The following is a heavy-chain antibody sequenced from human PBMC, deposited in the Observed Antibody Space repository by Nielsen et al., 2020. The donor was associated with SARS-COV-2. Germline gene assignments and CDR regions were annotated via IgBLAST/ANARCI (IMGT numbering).Heavy chain of an antibody. CDR2: IYYSGST. CDR1: GGSFSGYY. V-gene: IGHV4-34*11. D-gene: IGHD3-10*01. CDR3: ARDRDVGMGSY. Sequence: GSLRLSCAVYGGSFSGYYWSWIRQPPGKGLEWIESIYYSGSTYYNPSLKSRATISVDTSKNQFSLKVSSVTAADTAVYYCARDRDVGMGSYWGQGTLVTVSS. J-gene: IGHJ4*02.